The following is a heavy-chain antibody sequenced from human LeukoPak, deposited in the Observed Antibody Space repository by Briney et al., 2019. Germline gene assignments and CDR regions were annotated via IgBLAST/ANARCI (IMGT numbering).Heavy chain of an antibody. CDR2: INQDGSGK. CDR3: ARPDSRAFDI. D-gene: IGHD6-13*01. J-gene: IGHJ3*02. CDR1: GFTFSNSW. Sequence: GGSLRLSCAASGFTFSNSWMSWVRQTPGRGLEWVASINQDGSGKYYVDSVKGRFTISRDNAENSLSLQMNSLRAGDAAVYYCARPDSRAFDIWGQGTMVTVSS. V-gene: IGHV3-7*01.